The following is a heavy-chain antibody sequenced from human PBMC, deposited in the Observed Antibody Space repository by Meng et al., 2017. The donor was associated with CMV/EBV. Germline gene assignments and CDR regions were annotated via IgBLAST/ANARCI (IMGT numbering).Heavy chain of an antibody. CDR2: ISSNGRTM. V-gene: IGHV3-48*03. Sequence: GGSLRLSCAVSGFTFSHYEMTWVRQAPGKGLEWMCFISSNGRTMYYADTVRGRFAISRDNAKISLFLQMTDLTAEDAAVYYCARLAGCSSTTCQERDAFDIWGQGTMVTVSS. CDR1: GFTFSHYE. D-gene: IGHD2/OR15-2a*01. J-gene: IGHJ3*02. CDR3: ARLAGCSSTTCQERDAFDI.